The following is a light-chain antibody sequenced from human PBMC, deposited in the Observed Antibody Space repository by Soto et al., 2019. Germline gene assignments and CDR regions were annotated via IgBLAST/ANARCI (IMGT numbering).Light chain of an antibody. V-gene: IGKV2-30*01. CDR3: MQGTHRPRT. J-gene: IGKJ1*01. Sequence: DAGLTQSPLSLPVPLGQPASISCRSSQSFVSSNGTTSLNWFQQRPGQSPRRLIYTVSKRDSGVPDRFAGSGSGTDFTLEISRVEAEDVGIYYCMQGTHRPRTFGQGTKVEVK. CDR2: TVS. CDR1: QSFVSSNGTTS.